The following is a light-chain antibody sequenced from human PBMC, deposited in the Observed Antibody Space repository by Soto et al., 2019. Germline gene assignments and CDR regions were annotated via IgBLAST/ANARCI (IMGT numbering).Light chain of an antibody. CDR1: QSLTGNY. Sequence: EIILTQSPGTLSLSLGERATLSCRASQSLTGNYVTWYQQKPGQAPRLLIYAASYRATGLSDRFSGSGSGTDFTLTIAVVEPEEFAVYSCQRYGAWLTFGGGTKVEVK. CDR2: AAS. CDR3: QRYGAWLT. V-gene: IGKV3-20*01. J-gene: IGKJ4*01.